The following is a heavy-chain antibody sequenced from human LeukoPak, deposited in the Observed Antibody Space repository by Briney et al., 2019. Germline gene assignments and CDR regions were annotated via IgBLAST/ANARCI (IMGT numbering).Heavy chain of an antibody. V-gene: IGHV4-59*08. J-gene: IGHJ4*02. Sequence: SETLSLTCTISGGSISSYYWSWIRQPPGKGLEWIGYIYYSGSTKYNPSLKSRVTISVDTSKNQFSLRLTSVTAADTAVYYCARRAVAENYFDYWGQGTLVTDSS. CDR2: IYYSGST. CDR1: GGSISSYY. D-gene: IGHD6-19*01. CDR3: ARRAVAENYFDY.